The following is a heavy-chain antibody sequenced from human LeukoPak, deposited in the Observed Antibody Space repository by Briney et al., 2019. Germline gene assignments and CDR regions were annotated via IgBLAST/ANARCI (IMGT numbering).Heavy chain of an antibody. V-gene: IGHV4-59*08. CDR3: ARQGDAFDI. CDR1: GGSISRYY. Sequence: PSETLSLTCIVSGGSISRYYWSWIRQPPGKGLEWIGYIYYSGSTNYNPSLKSRVTISVDTSKNQFSLKLSSVTAADTAVYYCARQGDAFDIWGQGTMVTVSS. J-gene: IGHJ3*02. CDR2: IYYSGST.